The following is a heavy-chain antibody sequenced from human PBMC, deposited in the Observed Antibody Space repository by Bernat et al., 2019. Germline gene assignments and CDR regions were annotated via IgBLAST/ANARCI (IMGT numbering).Heavy chain of an antibody. CDR2: IKRKTDGGTI. D-gene: IGHD2-15*01. Sequence: EVQLVESGGGLVKPGGSLTLSCAASGFTFSKVWMTWVRQAPGKGLEWVGRIKRKTDGGTIDYAAPVKGRFTISRDDSINTMYLQMNSLKTEDTALYHCATGDCSGGSCHFFDYWGQGTLVTVSS. CDR1: GFTFSKVW. V-gene: IGHV3-15*01. CDR3: ATGDCSGGSCHFFDY. J-gene: IGHJ4*02.